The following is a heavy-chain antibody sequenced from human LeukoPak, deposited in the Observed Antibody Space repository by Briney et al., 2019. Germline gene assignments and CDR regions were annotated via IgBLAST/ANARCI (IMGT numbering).Heavy chain of an antibody. CDR3: AKERSDLPTGGPFFQQ. CDR1: GFTFSSYG. Sequence: PGGSLRLSCAASGFTFSSYGMHWVRQAPGKGLEGVAIISHDGNNKYYADSVKGRFTISRDNSKNTLYLQMNSLRADDTAVYYCAKERSDLPTGGPFFQQWGQGTLV. V-gene: IGHV3-30*18. D-gene: IGHD3-10*01. J-gene: IGHJ1*01. CDR2: ISHDGNNK.